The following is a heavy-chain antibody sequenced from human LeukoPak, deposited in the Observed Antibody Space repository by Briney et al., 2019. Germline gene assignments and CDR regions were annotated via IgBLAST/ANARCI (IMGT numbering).Heavy chain of an antibody. Sequence: ASVKVSFKASGGTFSSYAISWVRQAPGQGLEWMGGIIPIFGTANYAQKFQGRVTITADESTSTAYMELSSLRSEDTAVYYCASRYYDILTGDDYWGQGPLVTVSS. CDR1: GGTFSSYA. V-gene: IGHV1-69*13. D-gene: IGHD3-9*01. CDR3: ASRYYDILTGDDY. J-gene: IGHJ4*02. CDR2: IIPIFGTA.